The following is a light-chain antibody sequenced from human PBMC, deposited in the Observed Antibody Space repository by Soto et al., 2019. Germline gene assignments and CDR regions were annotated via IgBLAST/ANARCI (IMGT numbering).Light chain of an antibody. V-gene: IGKV3-20*01. Sequence: EIVLTQSPGTLSLSPGERATLSCRASQSVSSSYLAWYQQRPGQAPRLLIYGASSRATGIPDRFSGSGSRTDFTLTISRLEPEDFAVYYCQQYASSPSVTFGQGTRLEIK. CDR3: QQYASSPSVT. CDR1: QSVSSSY. CDR2: GAS. J-gene: IGKJ5*01.